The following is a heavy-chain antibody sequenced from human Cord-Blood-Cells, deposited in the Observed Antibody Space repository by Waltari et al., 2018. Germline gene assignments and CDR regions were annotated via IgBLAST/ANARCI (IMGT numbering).Heavy chain of an antibody. CDR1: GGSISRSSYY. CDR3: ARIDWYFDL. V-gene: IGHV4-39*07. Sequence: QLQLQESGPGLVKPSATLSLTCTVSGGSISRSSYYWGWIRQPPGKGLEWIGSIYYSGSTYYNPSLKSRVTISVDTSKNQFSLKLSSVTAADTAVYYCARIDWYFDLWGRGTLVTVSS. CDR2: IYYSGST. J-gene: IGHJ2*01.